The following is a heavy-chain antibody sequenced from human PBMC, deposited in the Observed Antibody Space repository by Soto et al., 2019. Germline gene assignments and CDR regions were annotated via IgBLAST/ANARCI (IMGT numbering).Heavy chain of an antibody. V-gene: IGHV3-30-3*01. J-gene: IGHJ6*02. CDR1: GFTFSSYA. CDR2: ISYDGSNK. D-gene: IGHD2-21*02. Sequence: GGSLRLSCAASGFTFSSYAMHWVRQAPGKGLEWVAVISYDGSNKYYADSVKGRFTISRDNSTNTLYLQMNSLRAEDTAVYYCARDLSLQNNDLKYYYYGMDVWAQGTTVTDSS. CDR3: ARDLSLQNNDLKYYYYGMDV.